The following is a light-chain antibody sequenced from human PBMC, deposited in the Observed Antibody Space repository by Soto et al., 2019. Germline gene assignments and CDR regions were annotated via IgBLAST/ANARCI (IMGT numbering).Light chain of an antibody. CDR2: DVT. Sequence: QSALTQPASVSGSPGQSITISCTGTRSDVGGYNYVYWHQQHPGKAPKLMIYDVTNWPSGVSDRFSGSKSGNTASLTISGLQAEDEADYYCSSYTSSSTYVFGAGTKVTVL. CDR1: RSDVGGYNY. J-gene: IGLJ1*01. CDR3: SSYTSSSTYV. V-gene: IGLV2-14*01.